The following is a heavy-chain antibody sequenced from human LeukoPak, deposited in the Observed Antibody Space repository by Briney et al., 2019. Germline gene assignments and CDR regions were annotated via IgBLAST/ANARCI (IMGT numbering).Heavy chain of an antibody. Sequence: ASVKVSCKASGYTFTSYGISWVRQAPGQGLEWMGWISAYNGNTNYAQKLQGRVTMTTDTSTSTACMELRSLRSDDTAVYYCARGSVAVDPSGWFDPWGQGTLVTVSS. CDR2: ISAYNGNT. D-gene: IGHD6-19*01. CDR3: ARGSVAVDPSGWFDP. V-gene: IGHV1-18*01. J-gene: IGHJ5*02. CDR1: GYTFTSYG.